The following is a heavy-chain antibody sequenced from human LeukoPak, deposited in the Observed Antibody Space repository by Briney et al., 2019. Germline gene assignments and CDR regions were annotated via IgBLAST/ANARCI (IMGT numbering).Heavy chain of an antibody. J-gene: IGHJ4*02. CDR2: ISGSGGST. CDR3: AKDDRYCSGGSCDSYYFDY. CDR1: GFTFSSYA. D-gene: IGHD2-15*01. Sequence: GGSLRLSCAASGFTFSSYAMSWVRQAPGKGLEWGSAISGSGGSTYYADSVKGRFTISRDNSKNTLYLQMNRVRAEDTAVYYCAKDDRYCSGGSCDSYYFDYWGQGTLVTVSS. V-gene: IGHV3-23*01.